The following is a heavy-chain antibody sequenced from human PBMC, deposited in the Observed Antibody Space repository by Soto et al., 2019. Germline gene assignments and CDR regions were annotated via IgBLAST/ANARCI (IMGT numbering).Heavy chain of an antibody. Sequence: PSETLSLTCTVSGGSISSGGYYWSWIRQHPGKGLEWIEYIYYSGSTYYNPSLKSRVTISVDTSKNQFSLKLSSVTAADTAVYYCARAYCGGDCSSSLGAFDIWGQGTMVTVSS. V-gene: IGHV4-31*03. CDR2: IYYSGST. CDR1: GGSISSGGYY. J-gene: IGHJ3*02. D-gene: IGHD2-21*02. CDR3: ARAYCGGDCSSSLGAFDI.